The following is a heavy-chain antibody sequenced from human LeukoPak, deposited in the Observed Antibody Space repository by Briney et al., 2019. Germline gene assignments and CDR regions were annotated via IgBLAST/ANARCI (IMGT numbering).Heavy chain of an antibody. V-gene: IGHV3-21*01. J-gene: IGHJ4*02. CDR2: ISSSSSYI. CDR3: ARGKVGATPPRLNY. D-gene: IGHD1-26*01. Sequence: GGSLRLSCAASGFTFSSYCMNWVRQAPGKGLEWVSSISSSSSYIYYADSVKGRFIISKDNAKNSLYLQMNSLRAEDTAVYYCARGKVGATPPRLNYWGQGTLVTVSS. CDR1: GFTFSSYC.